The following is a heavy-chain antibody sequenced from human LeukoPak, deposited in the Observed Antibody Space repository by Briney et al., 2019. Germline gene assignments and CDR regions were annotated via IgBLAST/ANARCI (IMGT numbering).Heavy chain of an antibody. D-gene: IGHD6-19*01. CDR3: ARLGDSSGWYVAY. V-gene: IGHV5-10-1*01. J-gene: IGHJ4*02. CDR2: IDPSDSYT. Sequence: GESLKTSFKGSGYGFPSNWIPWVRQMPGKGLEWMGRIDPSDSYTNYSPSFQGHVNISADKSISTAYLQWSSLKASDTAMYYCARLGDSSGWYVAYWGERTLVTVSS. CDR1: GYGFPSNW.